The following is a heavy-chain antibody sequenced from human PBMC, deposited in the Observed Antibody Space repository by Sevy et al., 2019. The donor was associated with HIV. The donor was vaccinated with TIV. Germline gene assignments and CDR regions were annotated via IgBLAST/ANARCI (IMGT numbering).Heavy chain of an antibody. CDR3: ARDHAGSVEFYFDH. J-gene: IGHJ4*02. CDR1: GYTFNRHG. V-gene: IGHV1-3*04. CDR2: TATDTGDT. Sequence: ASVKVSCKASGYTFNRHGLHWVRQAPAQGLEWMGWTATDTGDTRYSQKFQGRLTITTDTSACTLYMELSSLTSEDTAVYYCARDHAGSVEFYFDHWGQGTLVTVSS.